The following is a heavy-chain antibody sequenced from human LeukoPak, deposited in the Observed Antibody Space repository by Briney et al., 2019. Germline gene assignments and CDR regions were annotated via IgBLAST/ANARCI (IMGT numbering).Heavy chain of an antibody. V-gene: IGHV4-39*07. Sequence: SETLSLTCTVSGGSISSSSYYWGWIRQPPGKGLEWIGSIFYSGSTYYNPSLKSRVTVSLDTSKNRFSLKLSSVTAADTAVYYCARDSDYGSGSIDYWGQGTLVSVSS. CDR2: IFYSGST. J-gene: IGHJ4*02. CDR1: GGSISSSSYY. CDR3: ARDSDYGSGSIDY. D-gene: IGHD3-10*01.